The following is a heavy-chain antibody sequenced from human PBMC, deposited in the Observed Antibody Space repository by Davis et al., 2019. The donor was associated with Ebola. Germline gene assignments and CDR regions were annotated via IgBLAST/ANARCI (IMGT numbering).Heavy chain of an antibody. Sequence: GESLKISCAASGFTFSSYAMSWVRQAPGKGLEWVSAISGSGGSTYYADSVKGRFTISRDNSKNTLYLQMNSLRAEDTAVYYCAILGIAVARAFDYWGQGTLVTVSS. CDR2: ISGSGGST. V-gene: IGHV3-23*01. CDR3: AILGIAVARAFDY. D-gene: IGHD6-19*01. CDR1: GFTFSSYA. J-gene: IGHJ4*02.